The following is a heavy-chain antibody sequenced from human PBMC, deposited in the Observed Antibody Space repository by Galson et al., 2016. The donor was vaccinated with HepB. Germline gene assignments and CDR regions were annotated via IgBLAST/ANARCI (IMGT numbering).Heavy chain of an antibody. CDR1: GYSFISYG. CDR3: ARDADCSSNSNCYGDYFDS. CDR2: ISPYNGNT. J-gene: IGHJ4*01. V-gene: IGHV1-18*01. D-gene: IGHD2-2*01. Sequence: SVKVSCKASGYSFISYGISWVRQAPGRGFEWMGWISPYNGNTLYAQKVEGRVTMTTNTSTRTAYMELRSLRSDDTAVYYCARDADCSSNSNCYGDYFDSWGHGTLVTVSS.